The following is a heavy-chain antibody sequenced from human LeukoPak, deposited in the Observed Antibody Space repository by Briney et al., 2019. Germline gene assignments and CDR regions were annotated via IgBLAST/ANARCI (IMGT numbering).Heavy chain of an antibody. CDR3: ARGIGIVGATRQVFDY. CDR2: IKQDGPEK. D-gene: IGHD1-26*01. V-gene: IGHV3-7*01. CDR1: GFTFSSYW. Sequence: GGSLRLSCAASGFTFSSYWMSWVRQAPGKGLEWVANIKQDGPEKYYVDSVKGRFTISRDNAKNSLYLQMNSLRAEDTAVYYCARGIGIVGATRQVFDYWGQGTLITVSS. J-gene: IGHJ4*02.